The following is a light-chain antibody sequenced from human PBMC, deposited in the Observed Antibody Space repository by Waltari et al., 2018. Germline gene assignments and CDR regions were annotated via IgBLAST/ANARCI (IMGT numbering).Light chain of an antibody. V-gene: IGKV3-20*01. CDR2: GAS. CDR1: ESVDSK. Sequence: EVVLTPSPGTLSLSPGARATLSCRASESVDSKLAWYQQNPGQAPRLLIYGASRRATGMPDRFSGSGSGTDFTLTISRLEPEDFAVYYCQQYRYSPWTFGQGTTVEI. J-gene: IGKJ1*01. CDR3: QQYRYSPWT.